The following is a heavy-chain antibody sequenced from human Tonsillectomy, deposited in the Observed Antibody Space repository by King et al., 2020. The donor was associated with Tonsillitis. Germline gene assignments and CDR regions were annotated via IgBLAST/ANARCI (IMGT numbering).Heavy chain of an antibody. CDR3: ARDVDTAMAGDY. Sequence: VQLVESGGGLIQPGGSLRLSCAASGFTVSSNYMSWVRQAPGKGLEWVSVIYRSGSTYYADSLKGRFTISRDNSKNTLYLQMNSLRAEDTAVYYCARDVDTAMAGDYWGQGTLVTVSS. CDR1: GFTVSSNY. V-gene: IGHV3-53*01. D-gene: IGHD5-18*01. CDR2: IYRSGST. J-gene: IGHJ4*02.